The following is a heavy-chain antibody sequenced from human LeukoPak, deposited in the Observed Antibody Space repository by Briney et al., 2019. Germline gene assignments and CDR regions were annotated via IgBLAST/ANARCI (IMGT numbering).Heavy chain of an antibody. CDR2: MNPNSGNT. CDR1: GYTFASYD. Sequence: ASVKVSCKASGYTFASYDINWVRQATGQGLEWMGWMNPNSGNTGYAQKFQGRVTMTRNTSISTAYMELSSLRSEDTAVYYCARGTRFLEWLYVYWGQGTLVTVSS. V-gene: IGHV1-8*01. CDR3: ARGTRFLEWLYVY. J-gene: IGHJ4*02. D-gene: IGHD3-3*01.